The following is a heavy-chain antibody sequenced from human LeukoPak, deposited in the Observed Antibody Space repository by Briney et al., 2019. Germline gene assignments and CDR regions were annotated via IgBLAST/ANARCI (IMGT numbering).Heavy chain of an antibody. J-gene: IGHJ4*02. CDR3: ARGGPAAGRFDY. D-gene: IGHD6-13*01. CDR2: IYSGGST. CDR1: GFTLSRNY. V-gene: IGHV3-66*01. Sequence: GGSLRLSCAAPGFTLSRNYMSWVREAPGKGVGWGSVIYSGGSTYYADSVKGRFTISRDNSKNTLYLQMNSLRAEDTAVYYCARGGPAAGRFDYWGQGTLVTVSS.